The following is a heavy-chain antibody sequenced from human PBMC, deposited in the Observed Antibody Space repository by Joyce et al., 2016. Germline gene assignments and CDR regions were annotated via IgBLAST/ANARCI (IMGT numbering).Heavy chain of an antibody. J-gene: IGHJ5*02. V-gene: IGHV1-18*01. CDR2: ISGYNGNT. Sequence: QVQLVQSGAEVKKPGASVKVSCKASGYTFTSYGISWVRQAPGQGLEWMGGISGYNGNTNYAQKLQGRITLTTDTSTSTAYMELRSLRSDDTAVYYCARDIYDFWSGYRNWFDPWGQGTLVTVSS. CDR3: ARDIYDFWSGYRNWFDP. D-gene: IGHD3-3*01. CDR1: GYTFTSYG.